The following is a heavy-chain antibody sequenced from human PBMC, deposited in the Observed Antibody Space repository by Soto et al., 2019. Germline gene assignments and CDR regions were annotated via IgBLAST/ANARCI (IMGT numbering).Heavy chain of an antibody. D-gene: IGHD6-19*01. CDR2: IYSGGST. J-gene: IGHJ3*02. Sequence: GGSLRLSCAASGFTVSSNYMSWVRRAPGKGLEWVSVIYSGGSTYYADSVKGRFTISRDNSKNTLYLQMNSLRAEDTAVYYCARVNAMAGYSFVAHDAFDIWGQGTMVTVSS. CDR3: ARVNAMAGYSFVAHDAFDI. V-gene: IGHV3-66*01. CDR1: GFTVSSNY.